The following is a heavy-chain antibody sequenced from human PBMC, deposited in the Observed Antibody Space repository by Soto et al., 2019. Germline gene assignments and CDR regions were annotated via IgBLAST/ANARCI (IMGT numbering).Heavy chain of an antibody. CDR2: ISYDGSNK. V-gene: IGHV3-30-3*01. D-gene: IGHD6-19*01. CDR1: VCTFSSYA. CDR3: ARRIEVAGPEY. J-gene: IGHJ4*02. Sequence: PVGSLRLSCASSVCTFSSYAMHCVRQSPGKGLEWVAVISYDGSNKYYADSVKGRFTISRDNSKNTLYLQMNSLRAEDTAVYYCARRIEVAGPEYWGQRTLVSVSS.